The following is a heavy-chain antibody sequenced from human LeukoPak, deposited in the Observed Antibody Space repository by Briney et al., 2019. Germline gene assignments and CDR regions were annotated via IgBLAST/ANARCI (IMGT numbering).Heavy chain of an antibody. CDR2: IYYSGST. CDR3: ARRGRKLRYFDWLPPSRDAFDI. D-gene: IGHD3-9*01. J-gene: IGHJ3*02. CDR1: GGSISTYY. V-gene: IGHV4-59*12. Sequence: PSETLSLTCTVSGGSISTYYWSWIRQPPGKGLEWIGYIYYSGSTNYNPSLKSRVTISVDTSKNQFSLKLSSVTAADTAVYYCARRGRKLRYFDWLPPSRDAFDIWGQGTMVTVSS.